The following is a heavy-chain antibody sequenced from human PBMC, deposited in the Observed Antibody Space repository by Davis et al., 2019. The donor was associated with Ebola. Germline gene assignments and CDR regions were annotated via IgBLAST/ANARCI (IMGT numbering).Heavy chain of an antibody. Sequence: GGSLRLSCAASGFTFSDFAMHWVRQAPGKGLEWVAIISNDGSNEYYADSVKGRFTISRDNSKDTVDLQMNSLRAEDTALYYCASGDGRGSSYDMDVWGQGTTVTVSS. D-gene: IGHD5-12*01. V-gene: IGHV3-30*03. CDR1: GFTFSDFA. CDR3: ASGDGRGSSYDMDV. CDR2: ISNDGSNE. J-gene: IGHJ6*02.